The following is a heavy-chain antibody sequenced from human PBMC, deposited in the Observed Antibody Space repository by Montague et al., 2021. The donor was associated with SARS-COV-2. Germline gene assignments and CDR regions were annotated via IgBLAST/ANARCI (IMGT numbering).Heavy chain of an antibody. CDR2: IYYSGST. J-gene: IGHJ3*02. D-gene: IGHD3-3*01. CDR3: ARVSDFWSGYYTAVGAFDI. Sequence: SETLSLTCTVSGGFISSYYWSWIRQPPGKGLEWIGYIYYSGSTNYNPSXXSQVTISVDTSKNQFSLKLSSVTAADTAVYYCARVSDFWSGYYTAVGAFDIWGQGTMVTVSS. CDR1: GGFISSYY. V-gene: IGHV4-59*01.